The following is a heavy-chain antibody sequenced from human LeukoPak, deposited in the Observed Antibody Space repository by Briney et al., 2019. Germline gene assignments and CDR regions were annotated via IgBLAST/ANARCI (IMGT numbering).Heavy chain of an antibody. D-gene: IGHD6-13*01. V-gene: IGHV3-21*01. Sequence: PGGSLRLSCAASGFTFSSYSMNWVRQAPGKGLEWVSFISTSSHIYYADSVKGRFTISRDNAKNSLNLQMNSLRAEDTAVYYCARDPDSSSWYQKAFDIWGQGTMVTVSS. CDR1: GFTFSSYS. CDR2: ISTSSHI. J-gene: IGHJ3*02. CDR3: ARDPDSSSWYQKAFDI.